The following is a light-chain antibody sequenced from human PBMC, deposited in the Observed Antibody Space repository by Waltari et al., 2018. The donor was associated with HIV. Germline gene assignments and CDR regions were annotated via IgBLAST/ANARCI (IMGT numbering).Light chain of an antibody. V-gene: IGLV2-14*01. CDR2: EVS. Sequence: QSALTQPASVSGSPGQSTTISCTGTSSDVGGSNYVPRYQHHPGKAPKLLIYEVSNRPSGVSNRFSGSKSDNTASLTISGLQAEDEADYYCSSYTSDYTYVFGSGTEVTVL. J-gene: IGLJ1*01. CDR1: SSDVGGSNY. CDR3: SSYTSDYTYV.